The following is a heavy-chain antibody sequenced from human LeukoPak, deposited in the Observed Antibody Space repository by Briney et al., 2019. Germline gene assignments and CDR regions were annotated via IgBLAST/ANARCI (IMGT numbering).Heavy chain of an antibody. D-gene: IGHD3-22*01. CDR3: ARGDSSGYGQAFDI. Sequence: PSETLSLTCTVSGGSISSSMYYWGWIRQPPGKGLEWIGSVSYSGTTYYNPSLKSRVTISVDTSKTQFSLKLSSVTAADTALYYCARGDSSGYGQAFDIWGQGTMVAVSS. CDR2: VSYSGTT. CDR1: GGSISSSMYY. J-gene: IGHJ3*02. V-gene: IGHV4-39*01.